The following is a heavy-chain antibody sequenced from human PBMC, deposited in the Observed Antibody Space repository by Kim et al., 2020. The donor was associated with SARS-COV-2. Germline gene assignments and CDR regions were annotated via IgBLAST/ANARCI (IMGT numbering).Heavy chain of an antibody. CDR1: GYTFTGYY. CDR3: ARVGSGSYYLSLQSWDLAY. Sequence: ASVKVSCKASGYTFTGYYMHWVRQAPGQGLEWMGWINPNSGGTNYAQKFQGRVTMTRDTSISTAYMELSRLRSDDTAVYYCARVGSGSYYLSLQSWDLAYWGQGTLVTVSS. CDR2: INPNSGGT. J-gene: IGHJ4*02. V-gene: IGHV1-2*02. D-gene: IGHD1-26*01.